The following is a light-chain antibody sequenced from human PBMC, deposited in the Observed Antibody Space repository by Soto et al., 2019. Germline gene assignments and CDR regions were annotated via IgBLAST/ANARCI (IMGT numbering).Light chain of an antibody. J-gene: IGKJ4*01. CDR2: DVS. V-gene: IGKV3-15*01. Sequence: EIVLTQSPATLSVSPGERATLSCRASQTVTHNFLAWYQQKPGQAPRLLMYDVSTRASGIPARFSVSGSGTDFALTISSLQSEDSAVYSCQQYCAWQLNFGGGTKVEIK. CDR3: QQYCAWQLN. CDR1: QTVTHN.